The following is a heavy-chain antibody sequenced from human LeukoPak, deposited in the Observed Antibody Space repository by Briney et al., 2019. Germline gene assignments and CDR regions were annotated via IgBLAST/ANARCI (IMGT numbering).Heavy chain of an antibody. V-gene: IGHV3-30*18. Sequence: PGGSLRLSCAASGFTFSSYGMHWVRQAPGKGLEWVAVISYDGSNKYYADSVKGRFTISRDNSKNTLYLQMNSLRAEDTAVYYCAKDDQDYGDFEYNWFDPWGQGTLVTASS. D-gene: IGHD4-17*01. CDR1: GFTFSSYG. J-gene: IGHJ5*02. CDR3: AKDDQDYGDFEYNWFDP. CDR2: ISYDGSNK.